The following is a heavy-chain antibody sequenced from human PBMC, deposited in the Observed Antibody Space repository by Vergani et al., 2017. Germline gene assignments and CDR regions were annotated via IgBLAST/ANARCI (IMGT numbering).Heavy chain of an antibody. CDR2: IIPIFGTA. Sequence: QVQLVQSGAEVKKPGASVKVSCKASGYTFTSYGISWVRQAPGQGLEWMGGIIPIFGTANYAQKFQGRVTITADESTSTAYMELSSLRSEDTAVYYCARDFPLTTGTTSDAFDIWGQGTMVTVSS. CDR1: GYTFTSYG. CDR3: ARDFPLTTGTTSDAFDI. D-gene: IGHD1-1*01. V-gene: IGHV1-69*13. J-gene: IGHJ3*02.